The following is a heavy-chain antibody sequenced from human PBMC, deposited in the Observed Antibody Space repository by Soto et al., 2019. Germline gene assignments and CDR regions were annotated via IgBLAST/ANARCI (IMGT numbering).Heavy chain of an antibody. Sequence: QVQLVESGGGVVQPGRSLRLSCAASGFTFSSYGMHWVRQAPGKGLEWVAVISYDGSNKYYADSVKGRFTISRDNSKNTLYLLMNSLRAEDTAVYYCAKLKLSCSSTSCYSNYYYYYYMDVWGKGTTVTVSS. J-gene: IGHJ6*03. CDR2: ISYDGSNK. CDR1: GFTFSSYG. D-gene: IGHD2-2*01. V-gene: IGHV3-30*18. CDR3: AKLKLSCSSTSCYSNYYYYYYMDV.